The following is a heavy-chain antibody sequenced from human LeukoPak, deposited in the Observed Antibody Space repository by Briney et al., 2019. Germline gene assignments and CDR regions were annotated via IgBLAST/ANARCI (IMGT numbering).Heavy chain of an antibody. J-gene: IGHJ4*02. CDR1: GGSIGSNH. Sequence: SSETLSLTCIVSGGSIGSNHWSWIRQPPGKGLEWMGHIYDSGSTNYNPSLKSRVTISVDTSKNQFSLKLSSVTAADTAVYYCASLMRVAARPFDYWGQGTLVTVSS. D-gene: IGHD6-6*01. CDR2: IYDSGST. V-gene: IGHV4-59*08. CDR3: ASLMRVAARPFDY.